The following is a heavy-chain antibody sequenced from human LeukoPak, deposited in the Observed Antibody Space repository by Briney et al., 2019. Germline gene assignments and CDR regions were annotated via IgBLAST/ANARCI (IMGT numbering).Heavy chain of an antibody. J-gene: IGHJ3*02. CDR3: ARTIVGSSYDAFDI. Sequence: PGGSLRLSCAASGFIVSSNYISWVRQAPGKGLEWVSIIYSAGNTYYLDSVKGRFTTSRDNSKNTLYLQMNSLRAEDTAVYYCARTIVGSSYDAFDIWGQGTMVIVS. CDR2: IYSAGNT. D-gene: IGHD1-26*01. CDR1: GFIVSSNY. V-gene: IGHV3-53*01.